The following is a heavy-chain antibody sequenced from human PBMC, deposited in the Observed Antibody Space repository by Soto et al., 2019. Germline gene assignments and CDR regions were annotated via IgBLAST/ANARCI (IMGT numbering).Heavy chain of an antibody. J-gene: IGHJ5*02. D-gene: IGHD4-4*01. CDR3: ARGVTTVYHWFDP. CDR1: GGSISSGDYY. V-gene: IGHV4-30-4*01. CDR2: IYYSGST. Sequence: SQTLSLTCTVSGGSISSGDYYWSWIRQPPGKGLEWIGYIYYSGSTYYNPSLKSRVTISVDTSKNQFSLKLSSVTAADTAVYYCARGVTTVYHWFDPWGQGTLVTVSS.